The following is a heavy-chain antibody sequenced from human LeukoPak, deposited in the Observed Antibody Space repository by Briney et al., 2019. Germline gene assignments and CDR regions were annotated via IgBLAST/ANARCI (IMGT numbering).Heavy chain of an antibody. CDR2: IFYSGNT. D-gene: IGHD5-24*01. V-gene: IGHV4-39*01. Sequence: SETLSLTCTVSGGSINSSSYYWGWIRQPSGKGLEWIGSIFYSGNTYDNPSLKSRVTISVDTSKNQFSLKLNSVTAADTAVYYCARHRSKWLQSSFDYWGQGTLVTVSS. J-gene: IGHJ4*02. CDR1: GGSINSSSYY. CDR3: ARHRSKWLQSSFDY.